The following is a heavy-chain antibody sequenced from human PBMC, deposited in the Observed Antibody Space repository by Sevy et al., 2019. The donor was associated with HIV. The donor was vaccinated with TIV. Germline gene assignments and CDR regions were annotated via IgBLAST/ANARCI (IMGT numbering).Heavy chain of an antibody. V-gene: IGHV3-21*01. D-gene: IGHD3-3*01. J-gene: IGHJ6*02. Sequence: GGSLRLSCAASGFTFSSYSMNWVRQAPGKGLEWVSSISSSSSYIYYADSVKGRFTISRDNAKNSLYLQMNSLRAEDTAVYYCARVGDFWTNSLYYYGMDVWGQGTTVTVSS. CDR1: GFTFSSYS. CDR3: ARVGDFWTNSLYYYGMDV. CDR2: ISSSSSYI.